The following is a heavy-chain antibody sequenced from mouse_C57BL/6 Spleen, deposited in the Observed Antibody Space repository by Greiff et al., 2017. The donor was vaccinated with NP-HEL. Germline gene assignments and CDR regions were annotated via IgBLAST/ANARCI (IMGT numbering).Heavy chain of an antibody. Sequence: LQESGPELVKPGASVKISCKASGYSFTDYNMNWVKQSNGKSLEWIGVINPNYGTTSYNQKFKGKATLTVDQSSSTAYMHLNSLTSEDSAVYYCARGPYYSNYENAMDYWGQGTSVTGSS. CDR2: INPNYGTT. CDR1: GYSFTDYN. CDR3: ARGPYYSNYENAMDY. V-gene: IGHV1-39*01. J-gene: IGHJ4*01. D-gene: IGHD2-5*01.